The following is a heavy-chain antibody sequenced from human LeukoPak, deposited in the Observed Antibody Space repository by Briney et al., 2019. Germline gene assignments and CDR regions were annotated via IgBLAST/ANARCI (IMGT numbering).Heavy chain of an antibody. J-gene: IGHJ4*02. CDR3: IGQDYGDFFDF. V-gene: IGHV3-73*01. D-gene: IGHD4-17*01. CDR1: GFTFSGSA. CDR2: IRSKANNYAT. Sequence: PGGSLRLSCAASGFTFSGSAMHWVRQASGKGLEWVGRIRSKANNYATVYAASVKGRFTISRDDSKSTAYLQMNSLKAEDTALYYCIGQDYGDFFDFWGQGTLVTVSS.